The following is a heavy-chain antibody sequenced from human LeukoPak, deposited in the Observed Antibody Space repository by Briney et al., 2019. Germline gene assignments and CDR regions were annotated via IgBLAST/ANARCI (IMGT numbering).Heavy chain of an antibody. J-gene: IGHJ4*02. CDR2: INHSGST. Sequence: PSETLSLTCAVYGGSFSGYYWSWIRQPPGKGLEWIGEINHSGSTNYNPSLKSRVTISVDTSKNQFSLKLSSVTAADTAVYYCARVNVVVPAAMRPFDYWGQGTLVTVSS. CDR3: ARVNVVVPAAMRPFDY. V-gene: IGHV4-34*01. CDR1: GGSFSGYY. D-gene: IGHD2-2*01.